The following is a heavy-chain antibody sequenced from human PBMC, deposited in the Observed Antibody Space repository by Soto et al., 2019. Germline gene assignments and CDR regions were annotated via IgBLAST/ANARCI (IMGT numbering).Heavy chain of an antibody. J-gene: IGHJ6*02. V-gene: IGHV4-39*01. Sequence: QLQLQESGPGLVKPSETLSLTCTVSGGSISSSSYYWGWIRQPPGKGLEWIGSIYYSGSTYYNPSLKSRVTISADTSKNQFSLKLSSVTAADTPVYYCARTDYGSGTYYYYGMDVWGQGTTVTVSS. CDR3: ARTDYGSGTYYYYGMDV. CDR1: GGSISSSSYY. CDR2: IYYSGST. D-gene: IGHD3-10*01.